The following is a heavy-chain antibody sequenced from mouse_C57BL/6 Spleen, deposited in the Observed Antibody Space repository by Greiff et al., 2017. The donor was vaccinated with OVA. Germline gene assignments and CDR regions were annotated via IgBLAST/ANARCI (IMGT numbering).Heavy chain of an antibody. CDR3: ARHDYDDGYAMDY. V-gene: IGHV1-64*01. Sequence: QVQLQQPGAELVKPGASVKLSCKASGYTFTSYWMHWVKQRPGQGLEWIGMIHPNSGSTNYNEKFKSKATLTVYKSSSTAYMQLSSLTSEDSAVYYCARHDYDDGYAMDYWGQGTSVTVSS. J-gene: IGHJ4*01. CDR2: IHPNSGST. D-gene: IGHD2-4*01. CDR1: GYTFTSYW.